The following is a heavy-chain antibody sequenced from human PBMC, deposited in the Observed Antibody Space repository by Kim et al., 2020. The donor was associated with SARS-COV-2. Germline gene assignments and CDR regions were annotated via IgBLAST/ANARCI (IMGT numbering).Heavy chain of an antibody. CDR1: GGSISSYY. CDR2: IYYSGST. D-gene: IGHD2-21*01. J-gene: IGHJ5*02. Sequence: SETLSLTCTVSGGSISSYYWSWIRQPPGKGLEWIGYIYYSGSTNYNPSLKSRVTISVDTSKNQFSLKLSSVTAADTAVYYCARLSPQVVPPWGWFDPWGQGTLVTVSS. V-gene: IGHV4-59*08. CDR3: ARLSPQVVPPWGWFDP.